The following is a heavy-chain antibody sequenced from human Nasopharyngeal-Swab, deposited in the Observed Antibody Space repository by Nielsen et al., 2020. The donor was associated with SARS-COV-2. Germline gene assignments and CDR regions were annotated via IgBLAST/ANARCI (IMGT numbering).Heavy chain of an antibody. D-gene: IGHD5-12*01. Sequence: GGSLRFCCGACGFTLSSNSMNRVRQDPGKGLEWVSSISTSSSYLYYADSAKGRFTISRDNPKNSLYLQMNSLRAEDTAVYYCARGRGGGYDPWGYYYYDMDVWGHGTTVTVSS. CDR1: GFTLSSNS. CDR2: ISTSSSYL. CDR3: ARGRGGGYDPWGYYYYDMDV. V-gene: IGHV3-21*01. J-gene: IGHJ6*02.